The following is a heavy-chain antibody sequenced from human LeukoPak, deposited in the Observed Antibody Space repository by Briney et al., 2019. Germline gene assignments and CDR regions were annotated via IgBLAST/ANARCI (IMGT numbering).Heavy chain of an antibody. CDR1: GGSISSGDYY. D-gene: IGHD4-11*01. J-gene: IGHJ4*02. V-gene: IGHV4-30-4*01. CDR2: IYYSGST. CDR3: ARVSWDDYQIDY. Sequence: SQTLSLTCTVSGGSISSGDYYWSWIRQPPGKGLEWIGYIYYSGSTYYNPSLKSRVIISVDTSKNQFSLKLSSVTAADTAVYYCARVSWDDYQIDYWGQGTLVTVSS.